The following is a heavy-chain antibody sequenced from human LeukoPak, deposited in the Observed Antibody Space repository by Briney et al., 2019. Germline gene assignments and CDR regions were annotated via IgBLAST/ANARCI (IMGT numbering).Heavy chain of an antibody. CDR1: GGSISLSYY. CDR2: IYYSGST. D-gene: IGHD3-22*01. Sequence: SETLSLTCTVSGGSISLSYYWGWIRQPPGKGLEWIGSIYYSGSTYYNPSLKNRVTISVDTSKNQFSLKLRSVTAADTAVYYCASLTPAINYFDTSGYYPEYWGQGTLVTVPS. CDR3: ASLTPAINYFDTSGYYPEY. J-gene: IGHJ4*02. V-gene: IGHV4-39*07.